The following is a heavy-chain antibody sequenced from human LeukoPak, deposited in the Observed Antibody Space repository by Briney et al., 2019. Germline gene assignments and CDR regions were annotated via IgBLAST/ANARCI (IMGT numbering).Heavy chain of an antibody. J-gene: IGHJ5*02. CDR2: VSGSGGST. Sequence: GGSLRLSCGASGFTFSSYAMSWVRRAPGKGLEYVSGVSGSGGSTYYADSVKGRFTISRDNSKNTLHLQMNSLRAEDTAIYYCAKGSSVVVVTATNAWGQGILVTVSS. CDR1: GFTFSSYA. D-gene: IGHD2-21*02. CDR3: AKGSSVVVVTATNA. V-gene: IGHV3-23*01.